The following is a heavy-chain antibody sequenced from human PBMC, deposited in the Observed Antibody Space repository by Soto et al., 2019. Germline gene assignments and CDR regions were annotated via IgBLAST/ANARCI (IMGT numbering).Heavy chain of an antibody. D-gene: IGHD3-10*01. V-gene: IGHV3-74*01. J-gene: IGHJ4*02. CDR1: GFTFNTHW. Sequence: PGGSLRLSCTASGFTFNTHWMHWVRQAPGKGLVWVSRIYNDGTYSDYADSVRGRFTISRDNVNDTLYLQMNNLRAEDSGLYYCTRGPRPISTGTGAYWGQGTQVTVSS. CDR2: IYNDGTYS. CDR3: TRGPRPISTGTGAY.